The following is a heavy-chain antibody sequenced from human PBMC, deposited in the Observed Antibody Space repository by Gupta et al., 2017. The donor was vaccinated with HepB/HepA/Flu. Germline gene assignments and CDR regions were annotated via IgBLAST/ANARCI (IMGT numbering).Heavy chain of an antibody. CDR2: ISYDGSNK. Sequence: QVQLVESGGGVVQPGRSLRLSCAASGFTFSSYGMHWVRQAPGKGLEWVAVISYDGSNKYYADSVKGRFTISRDNSKNTLYLQMNSLRAEDTAVYYCAKDNLDIVVVPAAMDVWGQGTTVTVSS. CDR3: AKDNLDIVVVPAAMDV. CDR1: GFTFSSYG. J-gene: IGHJ6*02. D-gene: IGHD2-2*03. V-gene: IGHV3-30*18.